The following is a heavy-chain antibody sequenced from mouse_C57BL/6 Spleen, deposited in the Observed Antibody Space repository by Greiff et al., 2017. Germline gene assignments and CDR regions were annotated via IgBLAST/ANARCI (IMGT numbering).Heavy chain of an antibody. CDR3: ARTYGSSYYAMDY. D-gene: IGHD1-1*01. CDR2: IYPSDSET. CDR1: GYTFTSYW. V-gene: IGHV1-61*01. J-gene: IGHJ4*01. Sequence: VQLKQPGAELVRPGSSVKLSCKASGYTFTSYWMDWVKQRPGQGLEWIGNIYPSDSETHYNQKFKDKATLTVDKSSSTAYMQLSSLTSEDSAVYYCARTYGSSYYAMDYWGQGTSVTVSS.